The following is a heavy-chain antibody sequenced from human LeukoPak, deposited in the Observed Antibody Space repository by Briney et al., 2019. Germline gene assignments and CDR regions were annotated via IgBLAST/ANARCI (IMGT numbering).Heavy chain of an antibody. V-gene: IGHV1-2*02. CDR3: ARDRISMNTVTTADY. Sequence: ASVKVSCKASGYTFTGDYMHWVRQAPGQGLEWMGWINPNSGGTNYAQKFQGRVTMTRDTSISTAYMELSRLRSDDTAVYYCARDRISMNTVTTADYWGQGTLVTVSS. D-gene: IGHD4-17*01. J-gene: IGHJ4*02. CDR1: GYTFTGDY. CDR2: INPNSGGT.